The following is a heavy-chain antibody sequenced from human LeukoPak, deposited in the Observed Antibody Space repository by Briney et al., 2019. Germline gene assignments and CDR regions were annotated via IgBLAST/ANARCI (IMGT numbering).Heavy chain of an antibody. CDR1: RGSFSGYF. Sequence: SETLSLTCDVYRGSFSGYFWSWIRQTPGKGLEWLGEMSDSGSTNYNPSLKSRVTISVAVSKNQYSLRLTSVTAADTAVYYCARKGFVESTGWRGAFDVWGQGTMVTVSS. J-gene: IGHJ3*01. CDR3: ARKGFVESTGWRGAFDV. D-gene: IGHD2-8*02. CDR2: MSDSGST. V-gene: IGHV4-34*01.